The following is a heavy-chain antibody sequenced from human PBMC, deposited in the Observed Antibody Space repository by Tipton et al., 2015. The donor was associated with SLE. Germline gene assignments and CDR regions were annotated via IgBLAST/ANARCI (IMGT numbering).Heavy chain of an antibody. Sequence: LRLSCTVSGGSISSSSYYWGWIRQPPGKGLEWIGSIYYSGSTNYNPSLKSRVTISVDTSKNQFSLKLNSVTAADTAVYYCARSSCSSTSCYLDAFDIWGQGTMVTVSS. D-gene: IGHD2-2*01. CDR1: GGSISSSSYY. V-gene: IGHV4-39*07. J-gene: IGHJ3*02. CDR2: IYYSGST. CDR3: ARSSCSSTSCYLDAFDI.